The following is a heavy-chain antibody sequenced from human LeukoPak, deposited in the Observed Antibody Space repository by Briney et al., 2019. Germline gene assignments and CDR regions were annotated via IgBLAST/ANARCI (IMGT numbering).Heavy chain of an antibody. J-gene: IGHJ4*02. V-gene: IGHV3-74*01. CDR2: ITNDGSST. CDR3: AKRGPGSNDFWSGLHYYFDY. CDR1: GLTFSSHW. Sequence: GGSLRLSCAASGLTFSSHWMHWVRQAPGKGLVWVSRITNDGSSTTYADSVKGRFTISRDNARNSLYLQMDSLRVEDTAVYYCAKRGPGSNDFWSGLHYYFDYWGQGTLVTVSS. D-gene: IGHD3-3*01.